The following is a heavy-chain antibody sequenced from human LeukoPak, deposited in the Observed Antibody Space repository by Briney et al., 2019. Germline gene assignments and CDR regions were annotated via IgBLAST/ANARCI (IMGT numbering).Heavy chain of an antibody. CDR2: IWYDGSNK. Sequence: PGGSLRLSCAASGFNFSSYDMHWVRQAPGKGLEWVSFIWYDGSNKYYAESVKGRFTISRDNSKKILYLQMTSLRAEDTAVYYSAKDRAGFTTDGYFDLWGRGTLVTVSP. CDR1: GFNFSSYD. D-gene: IGHD1-1*01. J-gene: IGHJ2*01. V-gene: IGHV3-33*03. CDR3: AKDRAGFTTDGYFDL.